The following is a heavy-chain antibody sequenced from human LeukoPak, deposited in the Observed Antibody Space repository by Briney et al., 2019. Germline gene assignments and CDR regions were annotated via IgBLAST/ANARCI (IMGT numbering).Heavy chain of an antibody. CDR3: ARDWGGSCSSTTCYVLDY. CDR2: IYTTGST. CDR1: GDSIRSGSYY. D-gene: IGHD2-2*01. J-gene: IGHJ4*02. V-gene: IGHV4-61*02. Sequence: SQTLSLTCTVSGDSIRSGSYYWSWIRQPAGKGLEWIGRIYTTGSTNYNPSLKSRDTMSVDTSKNQFSLKLSSVTAADTAVYYCARDWGGSCSSTTCYVLDYWGQGTLVTVSS.